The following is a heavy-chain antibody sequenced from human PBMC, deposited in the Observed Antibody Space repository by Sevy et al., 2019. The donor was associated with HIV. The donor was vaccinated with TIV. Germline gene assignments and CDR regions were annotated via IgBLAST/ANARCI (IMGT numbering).Heavy chain of an antibody. Sequence: SDTQSLTCTVSGGSMNNYFWSWIRQPPGKGLEWIGYIYYSGSTNYNPSLKSRATISVDTSKNQLSLKLTSVTAADTAVYYCARESIGAVGDFDYWGQGTLVTVSS. CDR1: GGSMNNYF. D-gene: IGHD6-13*01. J-gene: IGHJ4*02. V-gene: IGHV4-59*01. CDR2: IYYSGST. CDR3: ARESIGAVGDFDY.